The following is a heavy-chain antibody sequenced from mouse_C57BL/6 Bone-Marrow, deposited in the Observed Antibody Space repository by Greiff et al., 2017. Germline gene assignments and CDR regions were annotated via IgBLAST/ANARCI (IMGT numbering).Heavy chain of an antibody. V-gene: IGHV1-50*01. CDR1: GYTFTSYW. J-gene: IGHJ4*01. Sequence: QVQLQQPGAELVKPGASVKLSCKASGYTFTSYWMQWVKQRPGQGLEWIGEIDPSDSYINYNQKFKGKATLTVDTSSSTAYMQLSSLTSEDSAVYYCARLDSNFAMDYWGQGTSVTVSS. CDR2: IDPSDSYI. D-gene: IGHD2-5*01. CDR3: ARLDSNFAMDY.